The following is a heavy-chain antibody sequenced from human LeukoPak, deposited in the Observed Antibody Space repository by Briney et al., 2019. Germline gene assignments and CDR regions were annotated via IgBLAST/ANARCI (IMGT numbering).Heavy chain of an antibody. D-gene: IGHD3-10*01. Sequence: PGGSLRLSCAASGFTFSSYWMSWVRQAPGKGLEWVANIKQDGSEKYYVDSVKGRFTISRDNAKNSLYLQMNSLRAEDTAVYYCARLLITMVRGGEYDYYYMDVWGKGTTVTVSS. J-gene: IGHJ6*03. V-gene: IGHV3-7*01. CDR3: ARLLITMVRGGEYDYYYMDV. CDR1: GFTFSSYW. CDR2: IKQDGSEK.